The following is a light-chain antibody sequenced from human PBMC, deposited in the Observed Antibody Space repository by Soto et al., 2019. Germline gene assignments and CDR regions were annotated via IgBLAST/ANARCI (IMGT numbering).Light chain of an antibody. CDR1: QDIGND. Sequence: IQMTQSPSSLSVSVTDRVTITCRASQDIGNDLGWYQQRPGEAPKLLLYAASTLRSGVPSRFSGSGSGTQFTLTINNLQPEDSATYFCLQDHDYPWTFGHGTKVEV. CDR2: AAS. J-gene: IGKJ1*01. CDR3: LQDHDYPWT. V-gene: IGKV1-6*02.